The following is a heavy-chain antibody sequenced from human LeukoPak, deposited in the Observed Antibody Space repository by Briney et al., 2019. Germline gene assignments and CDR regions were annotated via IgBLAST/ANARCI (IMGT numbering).Heavy chain of an antibody. CDR3: ARDEGILAYSNYGFDY. Sequence: EGSLRLSCAASGFTFSDYYMSWIRQAPGKGLEWVSYISSSGSTIYYADSVKGRFTISRDNAKNSLYLQMNSLRAEDTAVYYCARDEGILAYSNYGFDYWGQGTLVTVSS. D-gene: IGHD4-11*01. CDR2: ISSSGSTI. J-gene: IGHJ4*02. V-gene: IGHV3-11*01. CDR1: GFTFSDYY.